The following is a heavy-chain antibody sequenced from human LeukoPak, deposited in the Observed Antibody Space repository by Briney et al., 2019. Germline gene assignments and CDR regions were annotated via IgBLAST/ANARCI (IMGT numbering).Heavy chain of an antibody. V-gene: IGHV1-2*02. D-gene: IGHD2-2*01. J-gene: IGHJ4*02. CDR2: INPNSGGT. Sequence: ASVKVSCKASGYTFTGYYMHWVRQAPGQGLEWMGWINPNSGGTNYAQKFQGRVTMTRDTSISTAYMELSRLRSDDTAVYYCAREEGEYQLLFFDYWGQGTLVTVSS. CDR1: GYTFTGYY. CDR3: AREEGEYQLLFFDY.